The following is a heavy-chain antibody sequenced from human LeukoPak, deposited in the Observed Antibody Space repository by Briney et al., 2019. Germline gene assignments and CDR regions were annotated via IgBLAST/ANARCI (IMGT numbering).Heavy chain of an antibody. CDR3: AKTISDGYFG. CDR1: GFTFSTYW. V-gene: IGHV3-7*01. D-gene: IGHD2-21*01. CDR2: IDQGGTEK. Sequence: GGSLRLSCAASGFTFSTYWMTWVRQAPGKGLEWVANIDQGGTEKHYVESVKGRFTISRDNAKNSLFLQMNSLRVDDTAVYYRAKTISDGYFGWGQGTLVTVSS. J-gene: IGHJ4*02.